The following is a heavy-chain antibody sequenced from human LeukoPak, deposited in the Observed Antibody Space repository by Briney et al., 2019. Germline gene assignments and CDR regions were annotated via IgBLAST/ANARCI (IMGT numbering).Heavy chain of an antibody. J-gene: IGHJ4*02. Sequence: GGSLRLSCAASGFTFSSYSMNWVRQAPGKGLEWVSSISSSSSYIYYADSVKGRFTISRDNAKNSLYLQMNSLRAEDTAVYYCARDSYYYDSRLGYWGQGTLVTVSS. CDR2: ISSSSSYI. V-gene: IGHV3-21*01. CDR3: ARDSYYYDSRLGY. D-gene: IGHD3-22*01. CDR1: GFTFSSYS.